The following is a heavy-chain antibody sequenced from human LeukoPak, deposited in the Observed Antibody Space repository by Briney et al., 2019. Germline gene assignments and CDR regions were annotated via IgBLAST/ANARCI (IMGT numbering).Heavy chain of an antibody. CDR1: GGSISSYY. CDR2: IYYSGST. D-gene: IGHD1-26*01. V-gene: IGHV4-59*01. Sequence: SETLSLTCTVSGGSISSYYWSWIRQPPGKGLEWIGYIYYSGSTNYNPSLKSRVTISVDTSKNQFSRKRSSVTAADTAVYYCARDLLGAFDSWGQGTLVTVSS. J-gene: IGHJ4*02. CDR3: ARDLLGAFDS.